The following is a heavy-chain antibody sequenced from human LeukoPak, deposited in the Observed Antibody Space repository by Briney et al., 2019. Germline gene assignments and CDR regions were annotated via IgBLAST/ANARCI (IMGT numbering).Heavy chain of an antibody. D-gene: IGHD3-16*01. Sequence: GGSLRLSCAASGFTFSSYEMNWVRQAPGKGLEWVSYISSSGSTIYYADSVKGRFTISRDNAENSLYLQMNSLRAEDTAVYYCARDGGRNNDYWGQGTLVTVSS. CDR2: ISSSGSTI. V-gene: IGHV3-48*03. CDR3: ARDGGRNNDY. CDR1: GFTFSSYE. J-gene: IGHJ4*02.